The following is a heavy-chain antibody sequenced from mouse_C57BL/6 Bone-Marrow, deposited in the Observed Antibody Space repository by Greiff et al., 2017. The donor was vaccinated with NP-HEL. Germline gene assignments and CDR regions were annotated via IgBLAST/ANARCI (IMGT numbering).Heavy chain of an antibody. CDR1: GFTLSDYG. CDR2: ISSGSSTI. J-gene: IGHJ2*01. V-gene: IGHV5-17*01. CDR3: ARGGFFDY. Sequence: EVKLVESGGGLVKPGGSLKLSCAASGFTLSDYGMHWVRQAPEKGLEWVAYISSGSSTIYYADTVKGRFTISRDNAKNTLFLQMTSLRSEDTAMYYCARGGFFDYWGQGTTLTVSS.